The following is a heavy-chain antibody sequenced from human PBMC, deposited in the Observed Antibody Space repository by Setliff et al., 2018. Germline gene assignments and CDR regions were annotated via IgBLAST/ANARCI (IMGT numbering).Heavy chain of an antibody. V-gene: IGHV4-61*09. Sequence: PSETLSLTCTVSGGSINEANFYWSWIRQPAGKGLEWIGHIYTRGSTNYNPSLRSRVSISVDTSKNQFSLKVNSVTAADTAVYYCASQPGVPQIDGFDIWGQGTMVTVSS. CDR2: IYTRGST. CDR1: GGSINEANFY. D-gene: IGHD2-2*01. CDR3: ASQPGVPQIDGFDI. J-gene: IGHJ3*02.